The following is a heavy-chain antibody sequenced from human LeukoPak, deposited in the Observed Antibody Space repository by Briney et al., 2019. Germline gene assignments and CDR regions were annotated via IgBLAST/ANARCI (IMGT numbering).Heavy chain of an antibody. CDR1: GYTFSSSA. D-gene: IGHD3-22*01. Sequence: SVKVSCKASGYTFSSSAVHWVRQAPGQRLEWMGWINAGNGNTKYSEKFQGRVTITRDTSASTAYMEVSSLRSEDTAVYYCTYDSGGPVHYWGQGTLVTVSS. J-gene: IGHJ4*02. CDR2: INAGNGNT. V-gene: IGHV1-3*01. CDR3: TYDSGGPVHY.